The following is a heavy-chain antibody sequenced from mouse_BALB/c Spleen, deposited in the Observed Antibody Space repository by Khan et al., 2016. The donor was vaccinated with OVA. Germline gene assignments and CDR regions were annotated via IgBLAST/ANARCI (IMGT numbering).Heavy chain of an antibody. CDR3: ARAYYGNYRDAMDY. D-gene: IGHD2-10*01. CDR1: GFSLTGFG. J-gene: IGHJ4*01. CDR2: IWGGGSK. Sequence: QVELKESGAGLVAPSRSLSITCAASGFSLTGFGVTWVRQPPGKGLEWLGMIWGGGSKDYNSALKSRLNLSKDNAKRQLFLKMNSLRTNDTARYYCARAYYGNYRDAMDYWGQGTSVTVSS. V-gene: IGHV2-6-7*01.